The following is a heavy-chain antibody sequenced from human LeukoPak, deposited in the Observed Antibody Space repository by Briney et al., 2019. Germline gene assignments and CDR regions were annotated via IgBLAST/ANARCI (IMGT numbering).Heavy chain of an antibody. CDR1: GYTLTELS. Sequence: ASVKVSCKVSGYTLTELSMHWVRQAPGKGLEWMGGFDPEDGETIYAQKFQGRVTMTEDTSTDTAYMELSSLRSEDTAVYYCATNAVLWFGELTHPFDYWGQGNPGHRLL. CDR2: FDPEDGET. D-gene: IGHD3-10*01. J-gene: IGHJ4*02. CDR3: ATNAVLWFGELTHPFDY. V-gene: IGHV1-24*01.